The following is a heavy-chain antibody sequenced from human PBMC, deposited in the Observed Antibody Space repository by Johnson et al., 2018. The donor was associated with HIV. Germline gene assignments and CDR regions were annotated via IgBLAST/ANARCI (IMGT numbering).Heavy chain of an antibody. D-gene: IGHD3-22*01. CDR2: ISSNGGST. J-gene: IGHJ3*02. CDR3: AREKKATMIVVVITTGGAFDI. Sequence: MQLVESGGGLVQPGGSLRLSCAASGFTFSHNAMHWVRQGPGKGLEYVSAISSNGGSTFYANSVKGRFTISRDNSKNTLHLQMNSLRAEDTAVYHCAREKKATMIVVVITTGGAFDIWGQGTMVTVSS. CDR1: GFTFSHNA. V-gene: IGHV3-64*01.